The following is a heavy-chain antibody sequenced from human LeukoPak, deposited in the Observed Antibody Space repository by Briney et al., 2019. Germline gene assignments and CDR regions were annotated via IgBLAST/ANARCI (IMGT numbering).Heavy chain of an antibody. Sequence: ASVKVSCKASGYTFTSYGISWVRQAPGQGLEWMGWISAYNGNTNYAQKLQGRVTMTTDTSTSTAYMELRSLRSEDTAVYYCARVSDSSGYYSGSFGYWGQGTLVTVSS. D-gene: IGHD3-22*01. CDR1: GYTFTSYG. J-gene: IGHJ4*02. CDR3: ARVSDSSGYYSGSFGY. V-gene: IGHV1-18*01. CDR2: ISAYNGNT.